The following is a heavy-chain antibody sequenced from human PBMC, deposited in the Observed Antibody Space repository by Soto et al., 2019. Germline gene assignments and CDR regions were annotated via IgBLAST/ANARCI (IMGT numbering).Heavy chain of an antibody. CDR3: AQDAAGSSSTDARAFDI. V-gene: IGHV3-23*01. D-gene: IGHD6-13*01. J-gene: IGHJ3*02. CDR1: GFTSSSST. Sequence: GGPLSLSSPAPGFTSSSSTMSWVRQAPGKELEWVSAISGSGGSTYSAASVKGRSSICRDNSKNTPYLQMNSLRAEDTAVYYCAQDAAGSSSTDARAFDIWGQGTMVTVSS. CDR2: ISGSGGST.